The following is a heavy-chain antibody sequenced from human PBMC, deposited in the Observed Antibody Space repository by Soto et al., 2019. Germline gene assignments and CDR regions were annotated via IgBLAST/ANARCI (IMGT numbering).Heavy chain of an antibody. CDR1: GGTFSSDA. D-gene: IGHD3-22*01. CDR3: ARSPGLGSYYDSSGYCFLNC. V-gene: IGHV1-69*06. Sequence: SVKVSYKASGGTFSSDAISWVRQAPGQGLEWMGGIIPIFGTANYAQKFQGRVTITADKSTSTAYMELSSPKSQDTAVHYCARSPGLGSYYDSSGYCFLNCLGKGTLVTVSS. CDR2: IIPIFGTA. J-gene: IGHJ4*02.